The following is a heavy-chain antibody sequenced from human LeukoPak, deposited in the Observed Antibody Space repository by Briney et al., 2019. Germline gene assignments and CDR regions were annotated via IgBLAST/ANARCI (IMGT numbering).Heavy chain of an antibody. CDR3: ARARVVGATTPFDY. D-gene: IGHD1-26*01. CDR1: GGSISSGSYY. CDR2: IYTSGST. J-gene: IGHJ4*02. V-gene: IGHV4-61*09. Sequence: KTSQTLSLTCTVSGGSISSGSYYWSWIRQPAGKGLEWIGHIYTSGSTKYNPSLKSRVTISVDTSKNQFSLNLSSVTAADTAVYYCARARVVGATTPFDYWGQGTLVTVSS.